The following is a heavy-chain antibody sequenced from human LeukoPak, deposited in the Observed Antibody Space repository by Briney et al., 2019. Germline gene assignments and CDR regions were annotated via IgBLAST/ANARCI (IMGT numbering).Heavy chain of an antibody. V-gene: IGHV4-61*01. Sequence: SETLSLTCTVSGYSINSGYYWVWIRQPPGKGLEWIGYIYYSGSTNYNPSLKSRVTISVDTSKNQFSLKLSSVTAADTAVYYCARARRGSGSYEDYYYMDVWGKGTTVTISS. CDR3: ARARRGSGSYEDYYYMDV. D-gene: IGHD3-10*01. J-gene: IGHJ6*03. CDR2: IYYSGST. CDR1: GYSINSGYY.